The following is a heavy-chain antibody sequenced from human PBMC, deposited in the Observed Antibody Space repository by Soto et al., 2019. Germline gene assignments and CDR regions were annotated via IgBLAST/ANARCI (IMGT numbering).Heavy chain of an antibody. J-gene: IGHJ4*02. CDR1: GASISSGDYY. Sequence: QVQLQESGPGLVKPSQTLSLTCTVSGASISSGDYYWTWIRQPPGKGLEWIGSIYYSGSTYYNPSLKSRFTISVDTSNNQFSLKLSSVTAADTAVYYCARASYDSSTYYLDYWGQGTLVTVSS. D-gene: IGHD3-22*01. V-gene: IGHV4-30-4*01. CDR2: IYYSGST. CDR3: ARASYDSSTYYLDY.